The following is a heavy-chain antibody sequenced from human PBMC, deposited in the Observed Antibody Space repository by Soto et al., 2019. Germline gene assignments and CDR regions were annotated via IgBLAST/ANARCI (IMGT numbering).Heavy chain of an antibody. CDR3: AKYVDTAMVWSESLTYYFDY. CDR1: GVTFSSYA. D-gene: IGHD5-18*01. Sequence: EVQLLESGGGLVQPGGSLRLSCAASGVTFSSYAMCWVHQAPGKGLEWVSAISGSGGSTYYADSVKGRFTISRGNSKNTLYLQMNSLSAEDTAVYYCAKYVDTAMVWSESLTYYFDYWGQGTLVTVSS. CDR2: ISGSGGST. V-gene: IGHV3-23*01. J-gene: IGHJ4*02.